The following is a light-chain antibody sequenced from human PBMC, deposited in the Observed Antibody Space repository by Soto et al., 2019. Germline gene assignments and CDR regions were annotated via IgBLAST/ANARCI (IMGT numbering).Light chain of an antibody. CDR3: SSYVAGNSLL. V-gene: IGLV1-44*01. J-gene: IGLJ2*01. Sequence: QSVLTQPPSASGTPGQRVTISCSGSSSNIGSNTVNWYQQLPGTAPKLLIYSNDRRPSGVPDRFSGSKSGTSASLAISGLQSEDEAGYYCSSYVAGNSLLFGGGTKLTVL. CDR1: SSNIGSNT. CDR2: SND.